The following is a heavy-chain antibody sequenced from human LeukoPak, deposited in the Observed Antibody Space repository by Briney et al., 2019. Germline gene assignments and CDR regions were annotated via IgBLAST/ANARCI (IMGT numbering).Heavy chain of an antibody. Sequence: GGSLRLSCAASGFTFSSYWMSWVRQAPGKGLEWVSTIYSGGGTYYVDSVEGRFTVSRDNSKNTLYIQMNSLRAEDTAVYYCARDIPNNWGLGYWGQGTLVTVSS. D-gene: IGHD7-27*01. V-gene: IGHV3-66*01. CDR1: GFTFSSYW. CDR2: IYSGGGT. CDR3: ARDIPNNWGLGY. J-gene: IGHJ4*02.